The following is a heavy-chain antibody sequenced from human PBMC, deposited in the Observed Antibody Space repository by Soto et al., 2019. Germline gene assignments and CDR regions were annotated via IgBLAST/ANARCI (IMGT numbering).Heavy chain of an antibody. CDR3: ARAHSKGTLTTCSHCYYGMDV. J-gene: IGHJ6*02. Sequence: GASVKVSCKASGYTFTSYYMHWVRQAPGQGLEWMGIINPSGGSTSYAQKFQGRVTMTRDTSTSTVYMELSSLRSEDTAVYYCARAHSKGTLTTCSHCYYGMDVWGQGTTVTVSS. V-gene: IGHV1-46*01. D-gene: IGHD4-4*01. CDR2: INPSGGST. CDR1: GYTFTSYY.